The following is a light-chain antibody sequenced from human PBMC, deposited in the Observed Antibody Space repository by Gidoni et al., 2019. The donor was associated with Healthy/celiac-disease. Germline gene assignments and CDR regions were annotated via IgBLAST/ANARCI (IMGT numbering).Light chain of an antibody. CDR2: AAS. J-gene: IGKJ4*01. CDR3: QQSYSTPH. Sequence: DIQLTQSPSSLSASVGDRVTIPCRASQSISSYLNWYQQKPGKAPKLLIYAASSLQSGVPSRFSGSGSGTDFTLTISSLQPEDFATYYCQQSYSTPHFGGXTKVEIK. CDR1: QSISSY. V-gene: IGKV1-39*01.